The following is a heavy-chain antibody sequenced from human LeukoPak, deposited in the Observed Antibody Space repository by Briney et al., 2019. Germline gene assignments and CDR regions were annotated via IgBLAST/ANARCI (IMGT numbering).Heavy chain of an antibody. CDR2: IWYDGSNK. Sequence: GGSLRLSCAASGFTFSSYGMHWVRQAPGKGLGWVSFIWYDGSNKYYADSVKGRVTISRDNSKNTLYLQMNSLRAEDTAVYYCAKDRSSSAPYWYFDLWGRGTLVTVSS. CDR3: AKDRSSSAPYWYFDL. CDR1: GFTFSSYG. V-gene: IGHV3-30*02. J-gene: IGHJ2*01. D-gene: IGHD6-6*01.